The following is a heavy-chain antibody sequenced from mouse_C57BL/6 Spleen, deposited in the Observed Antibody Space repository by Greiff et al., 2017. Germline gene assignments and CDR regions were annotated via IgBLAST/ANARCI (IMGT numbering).Heavy chain of an antibody. CDR3: ARSPIITTVYHWYVDV. Sequence: VQRVESGAELMKPGASVKLSCKATGYTFTGYWIEWVKQRPGHGLEWIGEILPGSGSTNYNEKFKGKGTFTADTSSNTAYMQLSSLTTEDSAIYYCARSPIITTVYHWYVDVWGTGTTVTVSS. V-gene: IGHV1-9*01. CDR2: ILPGSGST. CDR1: GYTFTGYW. D-gene: IGHD1-1*01. J-gene: IGHJ1*03.